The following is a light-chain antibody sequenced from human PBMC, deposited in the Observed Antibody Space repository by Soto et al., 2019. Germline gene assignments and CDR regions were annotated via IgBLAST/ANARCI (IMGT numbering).Light chain of an antibody. CDR2: EVS. V-gene: IGLV2-8*01. Sequence: QSALTQPPSASGSPGQSVTISCTGTSSDVGGHNYVSWYQQHPGKAPKLMIYEVSKRPSGVPDRFSGSKSGNTASLTVSGLQAEDEADYYCSSYAGSTVVFGGGTQLTVL. CDR3: SSYAGSTVV. CDR1: SSDVGGHNY. J-gene: IGLJ2*01.